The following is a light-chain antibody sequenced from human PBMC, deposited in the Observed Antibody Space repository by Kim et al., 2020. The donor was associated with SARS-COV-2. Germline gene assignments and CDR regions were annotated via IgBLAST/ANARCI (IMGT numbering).Light chain of an antibody. CDR3: QQYYSTPIT. Sequence: ATFNCKSSQSVLYSSNNKNYLAWYQQKPGQPPKLLIYWASTRESGVPDRFSGSGSGTDFTLTISSLQAEDVAVYYCQQYYSTPITFGQGTRLEIK. CDR2: WAS. J-gene: IGKJ5*01. CDR1: QSVLYSSNNKNY. V-gene: IGKV4-1*01.